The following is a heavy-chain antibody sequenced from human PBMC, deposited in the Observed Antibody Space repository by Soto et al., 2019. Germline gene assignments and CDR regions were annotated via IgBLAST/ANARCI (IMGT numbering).Heavy chain of an antibody. CDR2: IYYSGIS. CDR3: ARTEWIQLWFDY. D-gene: IGHD5-18*01. CDR1: GASISSGGYY. J-gene: IGHJ4*02. Sequence: QVQLLESGPGLVKPSQTLSLICNVSGASISSGGYYWSWIRQRPGGGLEWLGFIYYSGISHYNPSLKSRATISVDPSKHQFSLKLISVTAADTAVYYCARTEWIQLWFDYWGQGALVTVS. V-gene: IGHV4-31*03.